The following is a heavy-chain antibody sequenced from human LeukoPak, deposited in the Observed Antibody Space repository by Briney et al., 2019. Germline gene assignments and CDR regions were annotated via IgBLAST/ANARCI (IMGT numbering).Heavy chain of an antibody. V-gene: IGHV4-4*07. Sequence: SETLSLTCIVSGGSISSYYWSWIRQPAGKGLEWIGRIYASGSTNYNPSLKSRVTMSGDTSENQFSLKLTSVTAGDTAVYYCARGPKMSAIGSFDYWGQGALVTVSS. D-gene: IGHD5-24*01. CDR1: GGSISSYY. CDR2: IYASGST. J-gene: IGHJ4*02. CDR3: ARGPKMSAIGSFDY.